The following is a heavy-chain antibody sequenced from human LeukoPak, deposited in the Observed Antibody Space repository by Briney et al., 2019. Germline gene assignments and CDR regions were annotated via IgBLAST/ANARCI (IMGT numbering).Heavy chain of an antibody. CDR2: MKPNSGNT. CDR3: AREGLDY. V-gene: IGHV1-8*03. CDR1: GYTLTNYD. Sequence: ASVKVSCKASGYTLTNYDINWVRQATGQGLEWMGYMKPNSGNTGYAQKFQGRVTITRDTSISTAYMELSSLRSEDTAVYYCAREGLDYWGQGTLVTVSS. J-gene: IGHJ4*02.